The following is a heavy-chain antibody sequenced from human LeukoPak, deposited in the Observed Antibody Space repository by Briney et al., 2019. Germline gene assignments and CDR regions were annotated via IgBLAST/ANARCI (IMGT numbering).Heavy chain of an antibody. CDR1: GFSFSNYA. J-gene: IGHJ4*02. V-gene: IGHV3-23*01. CDR2: ISGKGDRT. D-gene: IGHD2-15*01. Sequence: GGSLRLSCAASGFSFSNYAMSWVRQATGKGLEWVLAISGKGDRTFYADSVKGRFTISRDNSKSTVYLQMNSLRAEDTALYYCAKLSREGGYCSGSTCYTFDYWGQGTLVTVSS. CDR3: AKLSREGGYCSGSTCYTFDY.